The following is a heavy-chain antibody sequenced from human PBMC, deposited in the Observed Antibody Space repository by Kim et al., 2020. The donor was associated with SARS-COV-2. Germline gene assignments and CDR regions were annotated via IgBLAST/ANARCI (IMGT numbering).Heavy chain of an antibody. CDR3: ARGAYGDVSFDY. J-gene: IGHJ4*02. Sequence: YGQKVKGRVIMTTDTSTNTAYLELWSLRSDDTAMYYCARGAYGDVSFDYWGQGTLVTVSS. V-gene: IGHV1-18*01. D-gene: IGHD4-17*01.